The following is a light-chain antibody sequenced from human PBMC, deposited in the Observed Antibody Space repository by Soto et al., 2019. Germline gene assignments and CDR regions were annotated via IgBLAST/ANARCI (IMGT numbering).Light chain of an antibody. CDR1: QTISSW. J-gene: IGKJ5*01. Sequence: DIQMTQSPSTXSGSVGDRVTITCRASQTISSWLARYQQKPGKAPKXMIYAASTLQSGVPSRFSGSGSGTDFTLTISSLQPEDVATYYCQQLNSYPITFGQGTRLEIK. V-gene: IGKV1-5*01. CDR2: AAS. CDR3: QQLNSYPIT.